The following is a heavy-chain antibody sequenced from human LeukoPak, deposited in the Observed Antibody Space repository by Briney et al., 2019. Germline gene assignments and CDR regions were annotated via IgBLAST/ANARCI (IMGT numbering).Heavy chain of an antibody. CDR1: GVSISSSSYY. J-gene: IGHJ4*02. CDR3: ARYPFLDVGGFDY. D-gene: IGHD2-15*01. Sequence: PSETLSLTCTVSGVSISSSSYYWDWIRQPPGKGLEWIGSIYYGGTTYYNPSLKSRVTISLDTSKNQFSLNLSSVTAADTAVYYCARYPFLDVGGFDYWGQGTLVTVSS. CDR2: IYYGGTT. V-gene: IGHV4-39*07.